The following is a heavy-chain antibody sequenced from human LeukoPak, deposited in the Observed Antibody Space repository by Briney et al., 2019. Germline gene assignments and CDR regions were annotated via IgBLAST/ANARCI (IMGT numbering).Heavy chain of an antibody. CDR3: VKGHDSSGCYLSYFDY. J-gene: IGHJ4*02. D-gene: IGHD3-22*01. V-gene: IGHV3-64D*09. Sequence: GGSLRLSCSASGFTFSSYAMHWVRQAPGKGLEYVSTISSNGGTTYYADSVKGRFTISRDNSKNTLYLQMSSLRAEDTAVYYCVKGHDSSGCYLSYFDYWGQGALVTVSS. CDR2: ISSNGGTT. CDR1: GFTFSSYA.